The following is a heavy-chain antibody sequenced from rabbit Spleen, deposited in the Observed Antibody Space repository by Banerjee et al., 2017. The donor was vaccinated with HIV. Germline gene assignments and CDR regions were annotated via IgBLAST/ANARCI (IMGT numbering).Heavy chain of an antibody. CDR3: ARDSDGRSQRFSSDL. Sequence: EESGGDLVKPEGSLTLTCTASGFSFSSSYWICWVRQAPGKGLEWIGCIDAENSGSTYYANWAKGRFTISKTSSTTVPLRMTSLPAADTAPYFCARDSDGRSQRFSSDLWGPGTLVTVS. D-gene: IGHD4-2*01. V-gene: IGHV1S45*01. CDR2: IDAENSGST. CDR1: GFSFSSSYW. J-gene: IGHJ4*01.